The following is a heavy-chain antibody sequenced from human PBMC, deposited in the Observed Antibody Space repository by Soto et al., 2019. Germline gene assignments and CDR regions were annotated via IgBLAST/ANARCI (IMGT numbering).Heavy chain of an antibody. D-gene: IGHD2-21*01. J-gene: IGHJ4*02. Sequence: GGSLRLSCAASGFTFNSYGLHWVRQGPGKGLEWVALISYDGSNEYYGDSVKGRFTISRDNSNNTVYLQMSSLRGDDTAVYYCAKGIPLGSQWGQGTLVTVSS. CDR3: AKGIPLGSQ. V-gene: IGHV3-30*18. CDR1: GFTFNSYG. CDR2: ISYDGSNE.